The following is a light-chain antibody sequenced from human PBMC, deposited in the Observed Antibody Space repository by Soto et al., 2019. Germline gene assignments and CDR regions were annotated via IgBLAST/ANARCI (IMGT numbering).Light chain of an antibody. V-gene: IGKV1-5*03. CDR3: QQYNSYPLP. CDR2: KAS. J-gene: IGKJ4*01. Sequence: DIQMTQSPSSLSASVGDRVTITCRASQSISSWLAWYQQKPGKAPKLLIYKASSLESGVPSRFSGSGSGTEFTLTIGSLLPAAFATYCCQQYNSYPLPFGGGTMVTIK. CDR1: QSISSW.